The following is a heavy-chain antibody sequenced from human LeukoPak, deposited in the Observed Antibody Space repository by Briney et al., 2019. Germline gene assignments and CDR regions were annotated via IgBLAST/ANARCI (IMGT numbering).Heavy chain of an antibody. J-gene: IGHJ6*02. Sequence: ASVKGSCKASGYTFTDYHIHWVRQAPGQGLERMGWINPNSDGTNYAQKFQGRVTMTRDTSISTAYMELSRLRSDDTAVYYCARVIGIVGATGIYYYCGMDVWGQGTTVTVSS. V-gene: IGHV1-2*02. CDR3: ARVIGIVGATGIYYYCGMDV. CDR2: INPNSDGT. D-gene: IGHD1-26*01. CDR1: GYTFTDYH.